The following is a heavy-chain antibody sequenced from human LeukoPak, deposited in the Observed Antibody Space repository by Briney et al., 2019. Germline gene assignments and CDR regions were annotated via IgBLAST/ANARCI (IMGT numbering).Heavy chain of an antibody. J-gene: IGHJ4*02. Sequence: RSLRLSCAASGFIFCSYAIHWVRQAPGKGLEWVAVISSDGSKKNYADSVKGRFTISRDNSKNTLYLQMNSLRTDDTAVYYCARDPERIYDSSGYYFGYFDFWGQGTLVAVSS. D-gene: IGHD3-22*01. CDR3: ARDPERIYDSSGYYFGYFDF. CDR1: GFIFCSYA. CDR2: ISSDGSKK. V-gene: IGHV3-30-3*01.